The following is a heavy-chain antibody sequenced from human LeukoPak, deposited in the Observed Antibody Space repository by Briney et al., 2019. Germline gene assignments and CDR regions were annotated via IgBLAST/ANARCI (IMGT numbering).Heavy chain of an antibody. Sequence: ASVKVSCKASGGTLSSYAISWVRQAPGQGLEWMGGIIPIFGTANYAQKFQGRVTITADESTSTAYMELSSLRSEDTAVYYCARGVRWLQLNPFDYWGQGTLVTVSS. CDR3: ARGVRWLQLNPFDY. J-gene: IGHJ4*02. CDR2: IIPIFGTA. V-gene: IGHV1-69*13. D-gene: IGHD5-24*01. CDR1: GGTLSSYA.